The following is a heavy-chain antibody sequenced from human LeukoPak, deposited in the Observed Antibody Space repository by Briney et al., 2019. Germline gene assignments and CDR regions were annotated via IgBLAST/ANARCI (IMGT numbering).Heavy chain of an antibody. CDR1: GGTFSSYA. J-gene: IGHJ6*02. D-gene: IGHD6-13*01. V-gene: IGHV1-69*05. Sequence: GASVKVSCKASGGTFSSYAISWVRQAPGQGLEWMGGIIPIFGTANYAQKFQGRVTMTRNTSISTAYMELSSLRSEDTAVYYCASLPYYFIAAAGTVNPGGMADVWGQGTTVTVSS. CDR3: ASLPYYFIAAAGTVNPGGMADV. CDR2: IIPIFGTA.